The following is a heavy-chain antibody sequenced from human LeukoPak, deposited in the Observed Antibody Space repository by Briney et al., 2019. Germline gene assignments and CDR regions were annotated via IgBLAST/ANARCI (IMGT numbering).Heavy chain of an antibody. Sequence: PGGSLRLSCVASGLTFSNFWMTWVRQAPGEGLEWVASMNQDGSEKYYVDSVKGRFIISRDNAKSSLYLQMDSLRAEETAVYYCARKDTDFWSGYYIGYWGQGTLVTVSS. V-gene: IGHV3-7*03. CDR1: GLTFSNFW. CDR3: ARKDTDFWSGYYIGY. D-gene: IGHD3-3*01. J-gene: IGHJ4*02. CDR2: MNQDGSEK.